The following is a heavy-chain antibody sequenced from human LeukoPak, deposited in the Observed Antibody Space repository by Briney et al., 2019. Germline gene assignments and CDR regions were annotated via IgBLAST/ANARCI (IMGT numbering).Heavy chain of an antibody. J-gene: IGHJ4*02. V-gene: IGHV4-61*08. CDR3: ARVADRWLQPTR. Sequence: SETLSLTCSVSGGSVSSGVYYWSWVRQPPGKGLEWIGYIYYTGIITYNPSLKSRITISRDTTNNQFSLKVTSVTAADPAVYYCARVADRWLQPTRWGQGILVTVSS. D-gene: IGHD6-19*01. CDR2: IYYTGII. CDR1: GGSVSSGVYY.